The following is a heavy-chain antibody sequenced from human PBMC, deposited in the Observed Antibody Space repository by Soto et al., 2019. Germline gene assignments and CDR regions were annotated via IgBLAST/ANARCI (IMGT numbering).Heavy chain of an antibody. V-gene: IGHV4-59*01. Sequence: QVQLQESGPGLVKPSETLYLTCTVSGGSISRYYWSWIRQPPGKGLEWIGYMYNTGSTVYNPSFKRRVTISVDTATTQFSLKMNSVTAADTDVYDCARDLWGYCGTDCYPLDVWGQGTTVTVSS. J-gene: IGHJ6*02. CDR1: GGSISRYY. CDR2: MYNTGST. CDR3: ARDLWGYCGTDCYPLDV. D-gene: IGHD2-21*02.